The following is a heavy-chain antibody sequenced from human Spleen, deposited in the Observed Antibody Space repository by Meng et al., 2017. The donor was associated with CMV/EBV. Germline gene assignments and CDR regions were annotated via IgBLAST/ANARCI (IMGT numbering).Heavy chain of an antibody. D-gene: IGHD5-24*01. Sequence: ASVKVSCKGSGYTFTGYYVHWVRQAPGQGLEWMGWINPNSGGTNYAQKFQGRVTMTRDTSISTAYMELSRLRSDDTAVYYCASDRDGYNNLDYWGQGTLVTVSS. CDR2: INPNSGGT. V-gene: IGHV1-2*02. CDR3: ASDRDGYNNLDY. J-gene: IGHJ4*02. CDR1: GYTFTGYY.